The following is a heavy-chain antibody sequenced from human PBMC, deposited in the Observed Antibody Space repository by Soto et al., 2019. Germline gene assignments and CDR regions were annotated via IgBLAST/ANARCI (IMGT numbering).Heavy chain of an antibody. Sequence: QVQLVQSGAEVKKSGSSVKVSCKASGGTFSSYAISWVRQAPGQGLEWMGGIIPIFGTANYAQKFQGRVTITADESTSTAYMELSSLRSEDTAVYYCARYQLLYSSSWYYFDYWGQGTLVTVSS. CDR3: ARYQLLYSSSWYYFDY. CDR1: GGTFSSYA. D-gene: IGHD6-13*01. CDR2: IIPIFGTA. V-gene: IGHV1-69*01. J-gene: IGHJ4*02.